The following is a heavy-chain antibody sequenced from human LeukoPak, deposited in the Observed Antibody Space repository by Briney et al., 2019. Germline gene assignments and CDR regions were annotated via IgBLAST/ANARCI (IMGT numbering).Heavy chain of an antibody. CDR1: GFTFSSYG. D-gene: IGHD3-10*01. CDR3: ARGINMVRGVIRDVERGYFDY. V-gene: IGHV3-33*01. CDR2: IWYDGSNK. Sequence: GRSLRLSCAASGFTFSSYGMHWVRQAPGKGLEWVAVIWYDGSNKYYADSVKGRFTISRDNSKNTLYLQMNSLRAEDTAVYYCARGINMVRGVIRDVERGYFDYWGQGTLVTVSS. J-gene: IGHJ4*02.